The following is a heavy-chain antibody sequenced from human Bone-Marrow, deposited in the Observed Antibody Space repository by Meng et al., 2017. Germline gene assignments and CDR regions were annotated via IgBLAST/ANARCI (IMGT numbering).Heavy chain of an antibody. J-gene: IGHJ4*02. Sequence: GESLKISCAASGFTFSDYYMNWVRQAPGKGLEWVAVIWYDGSNKYYADSVKGRFTISRDNSKNTLYLQMNSLRAEDTAVYYCARGTGDGYNYPLYYFDYWGQGTLVTVSS. CDR2: IWYDGSNK. CDR1: GFTFSDYY. V-gene: IGHV3-33*08. CDR3: ARGTGDGYNYPLYYFDY. D-gene: IGHD5-24*01.